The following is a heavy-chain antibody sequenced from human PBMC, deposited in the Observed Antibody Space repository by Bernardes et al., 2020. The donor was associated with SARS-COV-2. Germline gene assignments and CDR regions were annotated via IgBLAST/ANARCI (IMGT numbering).Heavy chain of an antibody. Sequence: GGSLILSCAASGFTFSSYAMSWVRQAPGKGLEWVSAISGSCGSTYYADSVKGRFTISRDNSKNTLYLQMNSLRAEDTAVYYCANRVVVAAAAFDYWGQGTLVTVSS. CDR1: GFTFSSYA. J-gene: IGHJ4*02. CDR3: ANRVVVAAAAFDY. CDR2: ISGSCGST. D-gene: IGHD2-15*01. V-gene: IGHV3-23*01.